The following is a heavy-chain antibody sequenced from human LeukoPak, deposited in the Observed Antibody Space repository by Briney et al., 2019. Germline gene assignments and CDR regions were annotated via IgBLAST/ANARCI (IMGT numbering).Heavy chain of an antibody. CDR2: IHYSGST. CDR1: GGSINRGAYY. CDR3: ARAPDPNFYDMSGFDY. J-gene: IGHJ4*02. Sequence: PSETLSLTCTVSGGSINRGAYYWSWIRQHPGKGLEWIGYIHYSGSTYYNPSLKSRVPISVDTSKNQFSLNLSSVTAADTAVYYCARAPDPNFYDMSGFDYWGQGTLITVSS. V-gene: IGHV4-31*03. D-gene: IGHD3-22*01.